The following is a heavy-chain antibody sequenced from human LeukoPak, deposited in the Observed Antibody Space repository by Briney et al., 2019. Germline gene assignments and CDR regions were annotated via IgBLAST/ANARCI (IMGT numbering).Heavy chain of an antibody. CDR1: GYSFTNYW. Sequence: GESLKISCKGSGYSFTNYWIGWVRQMPGQGLEWMGIIYPGDSDTRYGPSFQGQVTMSADKSISTAYLQWSSLKASDTAMYYCARQTRYCGGDCNSFDYWGQGTLVTVSP. CDR2: IYPGDSDT. D-gene: IGHD2-21*02. J-gene: IGHJ4*02. V-gene: IGHV5-51*01. CDR3: ARQTRYCGGDCNSFDY.